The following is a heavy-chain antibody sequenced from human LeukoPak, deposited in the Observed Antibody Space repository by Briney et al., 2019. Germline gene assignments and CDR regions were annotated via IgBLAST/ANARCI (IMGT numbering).Heavy chain of an antibody. V-gene: IGHV1-69*05. CDR2: INPIFGTA. CDR3: ASPIIAAAGTGYFQH. J-gene: IGHJ1*01. CDR1: GGTFSSYD. Sequence: GASVNVSCKASGGTFSSYDISWVRQAPGQGLEWMGGINPIFGTANYAQKFQGRVTITTDESTTTAYMELSSLRSEDTAVYYCASPIIAAAGTGYFQHWGQGTLVTVSS. D-gene: IGHD6-13*01.